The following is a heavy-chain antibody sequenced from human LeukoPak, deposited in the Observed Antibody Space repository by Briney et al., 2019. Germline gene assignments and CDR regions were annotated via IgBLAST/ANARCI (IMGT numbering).Heavy chain of an antibody. Sequence: GESLRLSCAASGFTFSSYSMNWVRQAPGKGLEWVSSISSSTTYISYADSVKGRFTISRDNAKNSLYLQMNSLRAEDTAVYYCARGAAGYVGASSFDYWGQGTLVTVSS. CDR3: ARGAAGYVGASSFDY. V-gene: IGHV3-21*01. D-gene: IGHD1-26*01. J-gene: IGHJ4*02. CDR1: GFTFSSYS. CDR2: ISSSTTYI.